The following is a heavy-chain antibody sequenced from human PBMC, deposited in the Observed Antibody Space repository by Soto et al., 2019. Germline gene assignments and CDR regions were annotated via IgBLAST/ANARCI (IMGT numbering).Heavy chain of an antibody. D-gene: IGHD3-22*01. CDR1: GYTFTSYD. Sequence: QVQLVQSGAEVKKPGASVKVSCKASGYTFTSYDINWVRQATGQGLEWMGWMNPNSGNTGYAQKFQGRVTMTRNTSLGKAYMELSSLRTEDTAVYYGYYYRSGYWSAGDYWGQGTLVTVSS. CDR2: MNPNSGNT. V-gene: IGHV1-8*01. CDR3: YYYRSGYWSAGDY. J-gene: IGHJ4*02.